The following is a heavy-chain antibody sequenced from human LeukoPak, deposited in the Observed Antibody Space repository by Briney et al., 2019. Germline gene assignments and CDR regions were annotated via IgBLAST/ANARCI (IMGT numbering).Heavy chain of an antibody. D-gene: IGHD6-13*01. J-gene: IGHJ4*02. Sequence: GASVKVSCMASGYTFTSYGISWVRQAPGQGLEWMGWISAYNGNTNYAQKLQVRVTMTTDTSTSTAYMELRSLRSDDTAVYYCARDRRRQLDQDPFDYWGQGTLVTVSS. CDR3: ARDRRRQLDQDPFDY. CDR2: ISAYNGNT. V-gene: IGHV1-18*01. CDR1: GYTFTSYG.